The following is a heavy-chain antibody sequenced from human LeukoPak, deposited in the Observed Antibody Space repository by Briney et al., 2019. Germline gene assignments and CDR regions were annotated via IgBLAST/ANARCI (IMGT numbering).Heavy chain of an antibody. D-gene: IGHD3-10*01. V-gene: IGHV1-46*01. CDR1: GYTFTSYY. J-gene: IGHJ6*03. CDR3: ARVTMVRGVISGPGYYYYMDV. CDR2: INPSGGST. Sequence: GASVKVSCKASGYTFTSYYMHWVRQAPGQGLEWMGIINPSGGSTSYAQKFQGRVTMTRDMSTSTAYMELSSLRSDDTAVYYCARVTMVRGVISGPGYYYYMDVWGKGTTVTVSS.